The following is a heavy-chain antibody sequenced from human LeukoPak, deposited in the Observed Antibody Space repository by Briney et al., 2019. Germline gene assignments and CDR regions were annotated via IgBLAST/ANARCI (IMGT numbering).Heavy chain of an antibody. Sequence: ASVKVSCKASGYTFTNYGTIWVRQDPGQGLEWTGWINPNNGNTNYAQKFQGRVTMTTDTSTRTAYMELRSLRSDDTAVYFCSREITTGNFDYWGQGTLVTVSS. J-gene: IGHJ4*02. CDR1: GYTFTNYG. CDR2: INPNNGNT. CDR3: SREITTGNFDY. V-gene: IGHV1-18*01. D-gene: IGHD4-11*01.